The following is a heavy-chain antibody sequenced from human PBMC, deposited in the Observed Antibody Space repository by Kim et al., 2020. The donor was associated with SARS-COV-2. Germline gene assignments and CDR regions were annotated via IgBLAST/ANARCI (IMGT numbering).Heavy chain of an antibody. V-gene: IGHV4-39*01. Sequence: SETLSLTCTVSGGSISSSSYYWGWIRQPPGKGLEWIGSIYYSGSTYYNPSLKSRVTISVDTSKNQFSLKLSSVTAADTAVYYCARHIKLWFGELLPNWF. CDR2: IYYSGST. D-gene: IGHD3-10*01. CDR3: ARHIKLWFGELLPNWF. CDR1: GGSISSSSYY. J-gene: IGHJ5*01.